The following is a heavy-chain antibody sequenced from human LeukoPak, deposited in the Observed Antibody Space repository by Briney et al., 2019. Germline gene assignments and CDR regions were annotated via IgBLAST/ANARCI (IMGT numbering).Heavy chain of an antibody. CDR2: ISHTGSTM. CDR3: AIPPLSGTGSSRPLAEMDV. V-gene: IGHV3-48*04. Sequence: GGSLRLSCAASGFSFSSYSMNWVHQAPGKGLEWVSYISHTGSTMSYADSVKGRFTISRDNARNSLYLQMNSLRAEDTAVYYCAIPPLSGTGSSRPLAEMDVWGQGTTVTVSS. J-gene: IGHJ6*02. D-gene: IGHD3-10*01. CDR1: GFSFSSYS.